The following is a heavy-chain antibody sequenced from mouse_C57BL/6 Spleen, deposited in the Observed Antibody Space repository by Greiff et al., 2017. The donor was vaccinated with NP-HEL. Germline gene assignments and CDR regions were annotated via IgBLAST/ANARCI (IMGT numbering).Heavy chain of an antibody. CDR2: IWSGGST. CDR3: ARNCDYDEDAMDY. J-gene: IGHJ4*01. D-gene: IGHD2-4*01. V-gene: IGHV2-2*01. CDR1: GFSLTSYG. Sequence: VKVVESGPGLVQPSQSLSITCTVSGFSLTSYGVHWVRQSPGKGLEWLGVIWSGGSTDYNAAFISRLSISKDNSKSQVFFKMNSLQADDTAIYYCARNCDYDEDAMDYWGQGTSVTVSS.